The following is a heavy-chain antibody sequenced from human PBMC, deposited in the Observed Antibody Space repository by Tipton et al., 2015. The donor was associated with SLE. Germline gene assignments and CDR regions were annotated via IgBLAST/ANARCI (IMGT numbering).Heavy chain of an antibody. Sequence: SLRLSCAASGFTFSSYGMHWVRKAPGKGLEWVSFIQYDGNNKYNADSVKGRLTNSRDNSKNTLYLQMNSLRAEDTAVYYCARDGFEDPSRYLYHYYYYGMDVWGQGTTVTVSS. V-gene: IGHV3-30*19. J-gene: IGHJ6*02. D-gene: IGHD1-1*01. CDR2: IQYDGNNK. CDR1: GFTFSSYG. CDR3: ARDGFEDPSRYLYHYYYYGMDV.